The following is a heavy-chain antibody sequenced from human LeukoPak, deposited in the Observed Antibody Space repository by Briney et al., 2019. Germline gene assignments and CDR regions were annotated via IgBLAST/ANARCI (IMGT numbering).Heavy chain of an antibody. V-gene: IGHV1-2*02. D-gene: IGHD3-22*01. CDR3: ARDPAQTYYYDP. Sequence: ASVKVSCKASGYTFTGYYLHWVRQAPGQGLEWMCWINPKNGGTKYAQKFQGRVTMTRDTSISTVYMELSRLTSDDTAVYSCARDPAQTYYYDPWGQGTLVTVSS. J-gene: IGHJ4*02. CDR2: INPKNGGT. CDR1: GYTFTGYY.